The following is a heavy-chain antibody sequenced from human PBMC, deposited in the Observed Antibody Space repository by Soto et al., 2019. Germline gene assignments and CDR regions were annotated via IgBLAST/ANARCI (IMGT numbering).Heavy chain of an antibody. Sequence: LRLSCAASGFTFSSYGMHWVRQAPGKGLEWVAVISYDGSNKYYADSVKGRSTISRDNSKKTLYLQMNSLRAEDTAVYYCAKDYCSSTSCYGYYYYGMDVWGQGTTVTVSS. V-gene: IGHV3-30*18. D-gene: IGHD2-2*01. CDR2: ISYDGSNK. CDR3: AKDYCSSTSCYGYYYYGMDV. J-gene: IGHJ6*02. CDR1: GFTFSSYG.